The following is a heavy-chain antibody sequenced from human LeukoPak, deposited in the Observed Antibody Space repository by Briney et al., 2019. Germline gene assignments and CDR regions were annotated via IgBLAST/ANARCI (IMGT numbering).Heavy chain of an antibody. CDR2: INHSGST. CDR1: GGSFSGYY. V-gene: IGHV4-34*01. Sequence: SETLSLTCAVYGGSFSGYYWSWIRQPPGKGLGWIGEINHSGSTNYNPSLKSRVTISVDTSKNQFSLKLSSVTAADTAVYYCARHLRFLEWLPFDYWGQGTLVTVSS. D-gene: IGHD3-3*01. J-gene: IGHJ4*02. CDR3: ARHLRFLEWLPFDY.